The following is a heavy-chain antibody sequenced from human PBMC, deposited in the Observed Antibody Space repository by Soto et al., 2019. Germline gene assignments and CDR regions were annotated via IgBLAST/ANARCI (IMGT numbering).Heavy chain of an antibody. Sequence: SETLSLTCTVSGGSISSSSYYWGWIRQPPGKGLEWIGSIYYSGSTYYNPSLKSRVTISVDTSKNQFSLKLSSVTAADTAVYYCARHRRFRSSGWYCWEFDYWGQGTLVTVSS. V-gene: IGHV4-39*01. CDR2: IYYSGST. J-gene: IGHJ4*02. D-gene: IGHD6-19*01. CDR1: GGSISSSSYY. CDR3: ARHRRFRSSGWYCWEFDY.